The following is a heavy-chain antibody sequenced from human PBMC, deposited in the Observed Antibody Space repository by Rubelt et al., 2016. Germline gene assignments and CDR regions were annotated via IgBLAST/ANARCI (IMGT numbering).Heavy chain of an antibody. V-gene: IGHV3-48*04. CDR3: ARGLTSEYPFFDY. D-gene: IGHD2-2*01. CDR1: GFTFSSYS. J-gene: IGHJ4*02. Sequence: EVQLVESGGGLVQPGGSLRLSCAASGFTFSSYSMNWVRQAPGKGLEWVSRINSDGSSTSYADSVKGRFTISRDNAKNSLYLQMNSLRAEDTAVYYCARGLTSEYPFFDYWGQGTLVTVSS. CDR2: INSDGSST.